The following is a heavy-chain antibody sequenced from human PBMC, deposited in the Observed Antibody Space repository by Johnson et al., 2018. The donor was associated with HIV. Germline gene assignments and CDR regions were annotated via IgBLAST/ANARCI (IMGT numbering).Heavy chain of an antibody. D-gene: IGHD3-22*01. V-gene: IGHV3-30*03. J-gene: IGHJ3*02. CDR1: QFTFSSYG. CDR3: TTDHSSAEDAFDS. Sequence: QVQLVESGGGVVQPGRSLRLSCAASQFTFSSYGMHWVRQAPGKGLEWVAAISFAGTKKYYAHSVTGRFTISRDDTKNTLYLQMNSLKTEDTAVYYCTTDHSSAEDAFDSWGQGTMVTVSS. CDR2: ISFAGTKK.